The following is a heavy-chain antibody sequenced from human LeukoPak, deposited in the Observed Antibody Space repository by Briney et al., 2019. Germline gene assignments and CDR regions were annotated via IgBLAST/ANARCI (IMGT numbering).Heavy chain of an antibody. V-gene: IGHV1-69*04. J-gene: IGHJ4*02. CDR2: IIPILGIA. CDR3: ARDSGSYCGGDCLIFDY. CDR1: GGTFSSYA. Sequence: SVKVSCKASGGTFSSYAISWVRQAPGQGLEWMGRIIPILGIANYAQKFQGRVTITADKSTSTAYMELSSLRSEDTAVYYCARDSGSYCGGDCLIFDYWGQGTLVTASS. D-gene: IGHD2-21*02.